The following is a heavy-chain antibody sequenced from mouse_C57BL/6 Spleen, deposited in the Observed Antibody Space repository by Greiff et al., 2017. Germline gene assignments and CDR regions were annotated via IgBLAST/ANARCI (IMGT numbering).Heavy chain of an antibody. J-gene: IGHJ1*03. Sequence: VQLQQSGPGLVQPSQSLSITCTVSGFSLTSYGVHWVRQSPGKGLEWLGMIWRGGSTDYNAAFMSRLSITKDNSKSQVFFKMNSRQADDTAIFYCAKNSYGSSYGYFDVWGTGTTVTVSS. CDR1: GFSLTSYG. D-gene: IGHD1-1*01. CDR3: AKNSYGSSYGYFDV. V-gene: IGHV2-5*01. CDR2: IWRGGST.